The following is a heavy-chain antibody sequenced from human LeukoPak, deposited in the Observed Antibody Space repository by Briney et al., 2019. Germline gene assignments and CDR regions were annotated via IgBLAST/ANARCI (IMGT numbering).Heavy chain of an antibody. J-gene: IGHJ6*02. CDR1: GFAFSSYA. D-gene: IGHD6-19*01. CDR2: ISGSGGST. V-gene: IGHV3-23*01. Sequence: GGSLRLSCAASGFAFSSYAMSWVRQAPGKGLEWVSAISGSGGSTYYADSVKGRFTISRDNSKNTLYLQMNSLRAEDTAVYYCAKGEQWLVRGRYYYYGMDVWGQGTTVTVSS. CDR3: AKGEQWLVRGRYYYYGMDV.